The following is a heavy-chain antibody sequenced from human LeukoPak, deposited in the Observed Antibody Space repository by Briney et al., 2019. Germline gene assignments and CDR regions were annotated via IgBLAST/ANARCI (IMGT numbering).Heavy chain of an antibody. J-gene: IGHJ4*02. V-gene: IGHV4-39*07. CDR2: INHSGST. CDR3: ARGGKRNDY. Sequence: SETLSLTCTVSGGSISSGGYYWSWIRQPPGKGLEWIGEINHSGSTNYNPSLKSRVTISVDTSKNQFSLKLSSVTAADTAVYYCARGGKRNDYWGQGTLVTVSS. D-gene: IGHD1-14*01. CDR1: GGSISSGGYY.